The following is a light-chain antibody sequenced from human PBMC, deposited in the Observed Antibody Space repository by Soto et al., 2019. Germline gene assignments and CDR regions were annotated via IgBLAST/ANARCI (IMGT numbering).Light chain of an antibody. J-gene: IGKJ5*01. CDR2: GAS. V-gene: IGKV3-20*01. CDR1: QTVSSS. CDR3: QQYGTSPIT. Sequence: ENVLTQSPGTLSLSPGERATLSCRASQTVSSSLTWYQQRPGQAPILLIYGASKRATGIPDRFSGSGSGIYFTLSISRLEPEDFALYYCQQYGTSPITFGQGTRLESK.